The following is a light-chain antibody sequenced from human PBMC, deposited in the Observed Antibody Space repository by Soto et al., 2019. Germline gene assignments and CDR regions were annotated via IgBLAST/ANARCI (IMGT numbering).Light chain of an antibody. CDR2: DVT. Sequence: QSVLTQPRSVSGSPGQSVTISCTGTSSDVGAYNCVSWYQQYPGKAPKLLISDVTKRPPGVPDRFSGSKSGNTASLTISGLQAEDEAAYYCCSYAGSYSVVFGGGTQLTVL. V-gene: IGLV2-11*01. J-gene: IGLJ2*01. CDR3: CSYAGSYSVV. CDR1: SSDVGAYNC.